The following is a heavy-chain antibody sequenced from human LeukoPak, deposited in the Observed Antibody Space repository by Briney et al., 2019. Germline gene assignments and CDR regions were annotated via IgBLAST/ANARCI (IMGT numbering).Heavy chain of an antibody. CDR3: ARRYCSSTSCYYFDY. V-gene: IGHV1-2*02. D-gene: IGHD2-2*01. J-gene: IGHJ4*02. CDR1: GYTFTDYY. CDR2: INVNRGGT. Sequence: ASLKVSCKASGYTFTDYYMHWVRQAPGQGLEWMGWINVNRGGTNYAQRFQGRVTMTRDTSITTAYMELSRLKSDDTAVYYCARRYCSSTSCYYFDYWGQGTLVTVSS.